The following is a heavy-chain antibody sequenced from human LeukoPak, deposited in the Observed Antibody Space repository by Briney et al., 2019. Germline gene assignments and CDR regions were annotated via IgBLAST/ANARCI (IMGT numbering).Heavy chain of an antibody. J-gene: IGHJ5*02. CDR3: ARDSVTCTTTTCYGHWFDP. CDR2: ISSSGTSI. CDR1: GFTFSSYA. V-gene: IGHV3-48*03. D-gene: IGHD2-2*01. Sequence: GGSLRLSCAASGFTFSSYAMSWVRQAPGKGLEWVSYISSSGTSIYYADSVKGRFTISRDNAKNSLYLQMNSLRAEDTAIYYCARDSVTCTTTTCYGHWFDPWGQGTLVTVSS.